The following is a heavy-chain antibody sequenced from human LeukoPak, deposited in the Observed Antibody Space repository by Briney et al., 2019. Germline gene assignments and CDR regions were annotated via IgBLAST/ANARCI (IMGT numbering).Heavy chain of an antibody. V-gene: IGHV4-34*01. CDR2: INHSGST. CDR3: ARGLKQWLVRYYYYYMDV. J-gene: IGHJ6*03. D-gene: IGHD6-19*01. CDR1: GGSFSGYY. Sequence: SETLSLTCAVYGGSFSGYYWSWIRQPPGKGLEWIGEINHSGSTNYNPSLKSRVTISVDTSKNQFSLKLSPVTAADTAVYYCARGLKQWLVRYYYYYMDVWGKGTTVTVSS.